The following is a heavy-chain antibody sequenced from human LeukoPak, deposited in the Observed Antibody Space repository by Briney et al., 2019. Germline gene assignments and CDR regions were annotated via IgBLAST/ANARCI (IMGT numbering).Heavy chain of an antibody. J-gene: IGHJ3*02. CDR1: GYTFTGYY. D-gene: IGHD1-26*01. CDR2: INPNSGGT. Sequence: ASVKVSCKASGYTFTGYYMHWVRQAPGQGLEWMGRINPNSGGTNYAQKFQGRVTITRDTSASTAYMELSSLRSEDTAVYYCARAGPLGLEYSGSYYGAFDIWGQGTMVTVSS. V-gene: IGHV1-2*06. CDR3: ARAGPLGLEYSGSYYGAFDI.